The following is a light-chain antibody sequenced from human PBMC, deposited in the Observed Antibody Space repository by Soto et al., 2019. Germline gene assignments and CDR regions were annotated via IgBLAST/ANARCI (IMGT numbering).Light chain of an antibody. Sequence: QSVLTQPASVCGSPGQSITISCTGTSSDVGSYNFVSWYQQHPGKAPKLMIYEGSKRPSGVSSRFSGSKSGNTASLTISGLQAEDEADYHCRSYAGSATLYVFGTGTKVTVL. CDR1: SSDVGSYNF. CDR2: EGS. J-gene: IGLJ1*01. CDR3: RSYAGSATLYV. V-gene: IGLV2-23*01.